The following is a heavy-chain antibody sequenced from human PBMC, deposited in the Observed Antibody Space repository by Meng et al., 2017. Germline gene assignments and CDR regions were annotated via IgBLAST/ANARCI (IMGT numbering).Heavy chain of an antibody. V-gene: IGHV4-31*03. D-gene: IGHD2-15*01. CDR2: IYYSGST. CDR3: AREVADIVVAVAAHDAFDI. CDR1: GGSISSGGYY. Sequence: SETLSLTCTVSGGSISSGGYYWSWIRQHPGKGLEWIGYIYYSGSTYYNPSLKSRVTISVDTSKNQFSLKLSSVTAADTAVYYCAREVADIVVAVAAHDAFDIWGQGTMVTVS. J-gene: IGHJ3*02.